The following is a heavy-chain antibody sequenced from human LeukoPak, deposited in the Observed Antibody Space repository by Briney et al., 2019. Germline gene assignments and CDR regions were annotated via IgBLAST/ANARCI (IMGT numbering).Heavy chain of an antibody. V-gene: IGHV4-39*02. CDR2: MYYSGDT. CDR3: ARRGGSRFFEY. D-gene: IGHD2-15*01. CDR1: GGSIGSSSYF. Sequence: SETLSLTCTVSGGSIGSSSYFWGWIRQPPGKGLEWIGTMYYSGDTYYNPSLKSRVSISVGTSKNHFSLRLSSVTAADTAVYYCARRGGSRFFEYWGQGILDTVSS. J-gene: IGHJ4*02.